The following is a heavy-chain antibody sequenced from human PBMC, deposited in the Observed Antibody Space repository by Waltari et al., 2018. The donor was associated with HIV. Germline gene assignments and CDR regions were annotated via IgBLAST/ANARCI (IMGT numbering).Heavy chain of an antibody. CDR2: ISHSGTT. J-gene: IGHJ4*02. V-gene: IGHV4-38-2*02. Sequence: QVQLQESGPGLVKPSETLSLTCSVSDYSITSGYYWGWIRQSPGRGREWIGSISHSGTTVCSPSLKSRITLFRNTSKNQFFLKLTSATAADTAVYYCASTYYDLLEGWYFDFWGQGRLVTVSS. CDR3: ASTYYDLLEGWYFDF. CDR1: DYSITSGYY. D-gene: IGHD3-3*01.